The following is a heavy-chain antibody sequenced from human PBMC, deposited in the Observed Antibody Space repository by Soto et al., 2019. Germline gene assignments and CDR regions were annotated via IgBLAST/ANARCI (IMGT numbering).Heavy chain of an antibody. D-gene: IGHD3-10*01. CDR3: AKHLWFGESVFDP. Sequence: HPGGSLRLSCAASGFTFSSYGMIWVRQAPRKGLEWVSTIRGSADSANYADSVKGRFTISRDNSKNMLYLQMNSLRADDTAVYYCAKHLWFGESVFDPWGQGTLVTVSS. CDR2: IRGSADSA. CDR1: GFTFSSYG. V-gene: IGHV3-23*01. J-gene: IGHJ5*02.